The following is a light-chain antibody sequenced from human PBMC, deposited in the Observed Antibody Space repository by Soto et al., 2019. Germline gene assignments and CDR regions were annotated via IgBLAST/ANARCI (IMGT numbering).Light chain of an antibody. CDR2: GAS. CDR3: QQYNNWWT. Sequence: EIVMTQSPATLSVSPGERATLSCRASQSVSNNLAWYQKKPGQAPRLLIYGASTRSTGIPARFSGSGSGTEFTPTISSLQSDDFAFYYCQQYNNWWTFGQGTRVDIK. J-gene: IGKJ1*01. V-gene: IGKV3-15*01. CDR1: QSVSNN.